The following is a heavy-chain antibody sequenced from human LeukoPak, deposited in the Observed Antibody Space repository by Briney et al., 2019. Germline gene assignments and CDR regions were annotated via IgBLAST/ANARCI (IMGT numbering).Heavy chain of an antibody. CDR3: APPAVAGTIH. CDR1: GSTFSSYS. Sequence: GGSLRLSCAASGSTFSSYSMNWVRQAPGKGLEWVSSISSSSSYIYYADSAKGRFTISRDNAKNSLYLQMNSLRAEDTAVYYCAPPAVAGTIHWGQGTLVTVSS. CDR2: ISSSSSYI. D-gene: IGHD6-19*01. V-gene: IGHV3-21*01. J-gene: IGHJ4*02.